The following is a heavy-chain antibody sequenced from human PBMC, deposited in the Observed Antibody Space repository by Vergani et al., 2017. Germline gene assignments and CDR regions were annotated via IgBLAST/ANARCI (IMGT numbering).Heavy chain of an antibody. CDR2: IYYSGST. CDR3: AREHGDYGKAYMDV. V-gene: IGHV4-39*02. D-gene: IGHD4-17*01. J-gene: IGHJ6*03. Sequence: QLQLQESGPGLVKPSETLSLTCTVSGGSISSSSYYWGWIRQPPGKGLEWIGSIYYSGSTYYNPSLKSRVTISVDTSKNQFSLKLSSVTAADTAVYYCAREHGDYGKAYMDVWGKGTTVTVSS. CDR1: GGSISSSSYY.